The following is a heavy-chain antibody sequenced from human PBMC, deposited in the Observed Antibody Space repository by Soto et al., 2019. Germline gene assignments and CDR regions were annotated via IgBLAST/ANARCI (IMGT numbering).Heavy chain of an antibody. D-gene: IGHD2-8*01. Sequence: ASVKVSCKVSENIFTDFNIHWVRQAPARGLEWMGGFDPEDGETVYAQNLEGRVTMTEDSSSATAYMELRSPTSDDTAVYYCAAVTVFETNGFTFAHWGKGTLVTVSS. CDR3: AAVTVFETNGFTFAH. V-gene: IGHV1-24*01. CDR2: FDPEDGET. CDR1: ENIFTDFN. J-gene: IGHJ4*02.